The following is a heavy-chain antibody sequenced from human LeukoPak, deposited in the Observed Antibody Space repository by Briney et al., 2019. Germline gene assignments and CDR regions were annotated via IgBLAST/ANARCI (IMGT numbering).Heavy chain of an antibody. V-gene: IGHV4-59*01. CDR2: IYYSGST. Sequence: PSETLSLTCTVSGGSISSYYWSWIRQPPGKGLEWIGYIYYSGSTNYNPSLKSRVTISVDTSKNQFSLKLSSVTAADTAVYYCARDLGDSSGYYLAGAFDIWGQGTMVTVSS. D-gene: IGHD3-22*01. J-gene: IGHJ3*02. CDR1: GGSISSYY. CDR3: ARDLGDSSGYYLAGAFDI.